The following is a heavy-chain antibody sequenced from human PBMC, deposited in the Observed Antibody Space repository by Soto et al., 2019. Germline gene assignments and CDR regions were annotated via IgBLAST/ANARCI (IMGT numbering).Heavy chain of an antibody. Sequence: QVQLVESGGGVVQPGESLRLSCAASGFSRHGMHWVRQAPGKGLEWVALIWYDGSKKFYADSVKGRFTISRDDSRNTVDLQMNSLRADDTAVYYCARDPATVTTYFYYWGQGTPVTVSS. CDR1: GFSRHG. CDR2: IWYDGSKK. CDR3: ARDPATVTTYFYY. V-gene: IGHV3-33*01. J-gene: IGHJ4*02. D-gene: IGHD4-17*01.